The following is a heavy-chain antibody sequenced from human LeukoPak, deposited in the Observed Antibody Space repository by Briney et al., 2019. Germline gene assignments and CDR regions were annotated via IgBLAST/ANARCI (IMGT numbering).Heavy chain of an antibody. Sequence: GASLKISCKGSGSRFTIYWIGWVRQMPGKGLEWMGVIYPADSDSRYSPSFQGQVTISADKSISTAYLQWSSLKASDTAMYYCARLAAAGTGDVDYWGQGTLVTVSS. CDR1: GSRFTIYW. CDR3: ARLAAAGTGDVDY. CDR2: IYPADSDS. D-gene: IGHD6-13*01. J-gene: IGHJ4*02. V-gene: IGHV5-51*01.